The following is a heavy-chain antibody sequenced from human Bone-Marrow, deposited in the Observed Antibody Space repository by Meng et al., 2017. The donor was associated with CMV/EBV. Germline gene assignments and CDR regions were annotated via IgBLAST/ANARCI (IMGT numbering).Heavy chain of an antibody. V-gene: IGHV1-8*03. CDR2: MNPNSGNT. Sequence: ASVKVSCKASGYTFTSYDINWVRQATGQGLEWMGWMNPNSGNTGYAQKFQGRVTITRNTSISTAYMELSRLRSDDTAVYYCARTRWDCSSTSCYHWPPGYWGQGTLVTVSS. D-gene: IGHD2-2*01. CDR3: ARTRWDCSSTSCYHWPPGY. CDR1: GYTFTSYD. J-gene: IGHJ4*02.